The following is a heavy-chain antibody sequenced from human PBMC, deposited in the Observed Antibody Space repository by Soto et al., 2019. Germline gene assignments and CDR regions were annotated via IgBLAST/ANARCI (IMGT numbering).Heavy chain of an antibody. V-gene: IGHV4-59*01. CDR2: IYYSGST. CDR3: ARNDYGDYYFDY. J-gene: IGHJ4*02. Sequence: SETLSLTCTVSGGSISSYYWSWIRQPPGKGLEWIGYIYYSGSTNYNPSLKSRVTISVDTSKNQFSLKLSSVTAADTAVYYCARNDYGDYYFDYWGQGTLVTVSS. CDR1: GGSISSYY. D-gene: IGHD4-17*01.